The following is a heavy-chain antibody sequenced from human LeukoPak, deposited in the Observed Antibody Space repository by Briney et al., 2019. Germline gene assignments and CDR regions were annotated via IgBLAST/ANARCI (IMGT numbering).Heavy chain of an antibody. CDR3: AKGLAVMVRGVSNLYYYYGMDV. D-gene: IGHD3-10*01. CDR2: ISSSSSTI. J-gene: IGHJ6*02. V-gene: IGHV3-11*01. CDR1: GFTFSDYY. Sequence: PGGSLRLSCAASGFTFSDYYMSWIRQAPGKGLEWVSYISSSSSTIYYADSVKGRFTISRDNSKNTLYLQMNSLRAEDTAVYYCAKGLAVMVRGVSNLYYYYGMDVWGQGTTVTVSS.